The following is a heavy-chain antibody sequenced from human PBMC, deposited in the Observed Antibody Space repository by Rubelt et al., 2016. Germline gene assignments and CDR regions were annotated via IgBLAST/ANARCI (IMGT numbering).Heavy chain of an antibody. CDR1: GGSFSGYY. V-gene: IGHV4-34*01. CDR3: ARVEDGVAAADPYFDY. Sequence: QLQQWGAGLLKPSETLSLTCAVYGGSFSGYYWSWIRQPPGKGLEWIGEINHSGSTNYSPSLKIRITMSVVTAKNRFSLKLSAVTAADTAVYDCARVEDGVAAADPYFDYGGQGTLVTVSS. CDR2: INHSGST. D-gene: IGHD6-13*01. J-gene: IGHJ4*02.